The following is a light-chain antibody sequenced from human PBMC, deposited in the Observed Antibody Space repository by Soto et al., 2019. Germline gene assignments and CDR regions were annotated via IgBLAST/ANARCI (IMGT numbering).Light chain of an antibody. CDR1: QSISNF. Sequence: DIQMTQSPSSLSASVGDRVTITCRASQSISNFLNWYQHRLGKAPKLLIYDASSLQSGVPSRFSGSGSGTDFTLTISSLQPEDFATYYCQQSYVTPRSFGQGTKVDI. V-gene: IGKV1-39*01. CDR2: DAS. J-gene: IGKJ1*01. CDR3: QQSYVTPRS.